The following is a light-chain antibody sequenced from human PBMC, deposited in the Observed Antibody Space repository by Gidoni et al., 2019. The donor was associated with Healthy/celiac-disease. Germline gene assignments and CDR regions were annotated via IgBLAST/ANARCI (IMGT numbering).Light chain of an antibody. CDR2: QDS. J-gene: IGLJ3*02. CDR3: QAWDSSAWV. V-gene: IGLV3-1*01. CDR1: KLGDKY. Sequence: SYELTQPPSVSVSHGQTASITCSGDKLGDKYACWYQQKPGQSPVLVIYQDSKRPSGIPERFSGSNSGNTATLTISGTQAMDEADYYCQAWDSSAWVFGGGTKLTVL.